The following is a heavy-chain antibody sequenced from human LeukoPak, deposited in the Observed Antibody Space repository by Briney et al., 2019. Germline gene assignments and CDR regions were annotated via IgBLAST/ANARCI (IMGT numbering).Heavy chain of an antibody. Sequence: SETLSLTCTVSGGSISSSSYYWGWIRQPPGKGLEWIGTIYYSGNTYYNPSLKSRITISVDTSKNQFSLKLSSVTAADTAVYYCARDATAGNFDYWGQGTLVTVSS. V-gene: IGHV4-39*07. CDR2: IYYSGNT. CDR1: GGSISSSSYY. D-gene: IGHD6-13*01. J-gene: IGHJ4*02. CDR3: ARDATAGNFDY.